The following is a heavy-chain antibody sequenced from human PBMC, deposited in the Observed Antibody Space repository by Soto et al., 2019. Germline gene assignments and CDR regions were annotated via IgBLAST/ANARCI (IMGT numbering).Heavy chain of an antibody. J-gene: IGHJ5*02. CDR2: IYHSGSS. D-gene: IGHD2-21*01. CDR3: ARMWFNDGWFDP. V-gene: IGHV4-4*02. CDR1: GGSISSSNW. Sequence: QVQLQESGPGLVKASETLSLNCAVSGGSISSSNWWSWVRQPPGKGLEWIGQIYHSGSSNYNPSRKRRVATSVDKSKNQFSLKLSSVTAADTGVYYCARMWFNDGWFDPWGQGTLVTVSS.